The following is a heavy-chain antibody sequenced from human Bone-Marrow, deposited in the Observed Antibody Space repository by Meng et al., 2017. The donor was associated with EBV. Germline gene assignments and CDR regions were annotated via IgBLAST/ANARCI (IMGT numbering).Heavy chain of an antibody. J-gene: IGHJ4*02. CDR1: GGSTSSSSYY. Sequence: QLQEHGPVLRHPSDPLSLTCLVSGGSTSSSSYYWGWIRQPPGKGLEWIGSIYYSGSTYYNPSLKSRVTISVDTSKNQFSLKLSSVTAADTAVYYCARLGAVAGEGDYWGQGTLVTVSS. CDR3: ARLGAVAGEGDY. V-gene: IGHV4-39*01. D-gene: IGHD6-19*01. CDR2: IYYSGST.